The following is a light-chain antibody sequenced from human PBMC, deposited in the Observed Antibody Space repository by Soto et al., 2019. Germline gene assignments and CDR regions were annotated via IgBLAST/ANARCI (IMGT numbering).Light chain of an antibody. V-gene: IGKV2-28*01. J-gene: IGKJ1*01. CDR2: LSF. Sequence: DVVMTQSPLSLPVTPGEPASISCRSSQSLLHSNGNTYLDWYLQKPGQSPQLLIYLSFNRASGVPDRFSGSGTGTDFTLKISRVEAEDDGVYYCMQGLHGPWTFGQGTKVEIK. CDR3: MQGLHGPWT. CDR1: QSLLHSNGNTY.